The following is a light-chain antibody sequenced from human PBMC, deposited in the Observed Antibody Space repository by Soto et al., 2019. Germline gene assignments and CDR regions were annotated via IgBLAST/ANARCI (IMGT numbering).Light chain of an antibody. CDR2: AAS. V-gene: IGKV1-39*01. CDR1: QNISHY. CDR3: QQGYNSVIT. Sequence: DIQMTQSPSSLSASVGDRVTITCRASQNISHYLNWYQQKPGKAPKLLIYAASSLRSGVPSRFSGSGSGSEGTLPMTSLQPDNFAYYSCQQGYNSVITFCRGTRLDIK. J-gene: IGKJ5*01.